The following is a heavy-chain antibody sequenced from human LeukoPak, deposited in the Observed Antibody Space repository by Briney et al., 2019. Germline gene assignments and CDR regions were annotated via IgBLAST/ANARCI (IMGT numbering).Heavy chain of an antibody. J-gene: IGHJ3*01. D-gene: IGHD6-19*01. Sequence: GGSLRLSCAASGFTFSAYSMNWLRQAPGEGREWVSSICAAGSHIYYADSMKGRFSISRDNAKSSLFLQMNSLRAEDTGIYYCVRVGSGGTRADTLDLWGQGTMVTVS. CDR3: VRVGSGGTRADTLDL. CDR2: ICAAGSHI. CDR1: GFTFSAYS. V-gene: IGHV3-21*01.